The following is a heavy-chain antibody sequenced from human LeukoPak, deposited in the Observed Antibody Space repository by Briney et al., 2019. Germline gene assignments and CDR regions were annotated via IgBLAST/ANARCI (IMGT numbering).Heavy chain of an antibody. V-gene: IGHV3-11*01. Sequence: GGSLRLSCAASGFTFSDYYMSWFRQAPGKGLERVSYISSSGSTIYYADSVKGRFTISRDNAKNSLYLQMNSLRSEDTAVYYCARGLMVRHCSGGSCYYYYYYMDVWGKGTTVTISS. D-gene: IGHD2-15*01. CDR3: ARGLMVRHCSGGSCYYYYYYMDV. J-gene: IGHJ6*03. CDR1: GFTFSDYY. CDR2: ISSSGSTI.